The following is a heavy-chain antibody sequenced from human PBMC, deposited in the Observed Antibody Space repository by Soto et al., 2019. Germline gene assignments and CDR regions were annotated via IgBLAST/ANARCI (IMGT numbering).Heavy chain of an antibody. CDR3: ARPLHYSSSRDAFDV. CDR1: GYSFKNYW. Sequence: GESLKISCKGSGYSFKNYWIAWVRQMPGKGLEWMGVIYPDDSDTRYNPSFQGQVTISADKSITTAYLQWRSLKASDTAMYYCARPLHYSSSRDAFDVWGQGTMVTVSS. J-gene: IGHJ3*01. V-gene: IGHV5-51*01. CDR2: IYPDDSDT. D-gene: IGHD6-13*01.